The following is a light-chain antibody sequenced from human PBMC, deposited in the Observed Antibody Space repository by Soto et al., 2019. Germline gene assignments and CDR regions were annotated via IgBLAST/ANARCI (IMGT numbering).Light chain of an antibody. CDR3: QQYNSFSRT. J-gene: IGKJ1*01. Sequence: DIQMTQSPSTVSASVGDRVTITCRASQSMSTWLAWYQQKPGKAPKLLMYDASSLASGVPSRFSGSGSGTEFTLTISSLQPDDFATYYGQQYNSFSRTFGQGTKVEI. V-gene: IGKV1-5*01. CDR1: QSMSTW. CDR2: DAS.